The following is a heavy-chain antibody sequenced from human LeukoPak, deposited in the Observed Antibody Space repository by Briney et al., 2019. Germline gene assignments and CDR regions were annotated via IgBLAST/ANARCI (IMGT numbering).Heavy chain of an antibody. CDR2: IYSGGST. CDR3: ASYSSLDY. Sequence: GGSLRLSCAASGFTVSNNYMTWVRQAPGKGLEWVSLIYSGGSTYYADSVKGRFTISRDNSKNTLYLQMNSLRAEDTAVYYCASYSSLDYWGQGTLVTVSS. V-gene: IGHV3-53*01. J-gene: IGHJ4*02. D-gene: IGHD3-22*01. CDR1: GFTVSNNY.